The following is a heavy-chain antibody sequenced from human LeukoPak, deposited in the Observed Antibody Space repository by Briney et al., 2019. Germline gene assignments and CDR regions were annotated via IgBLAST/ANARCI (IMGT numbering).Heavy chain of an antibody. CDR1: GFTFSGSA. V-gene: IGHV3-23*01. CDR2: VNGGGSST. CDR3: AKDDVVVVAATARSDY. J-gene: IGHJ4*02. Sequence: PGGFLRLSCAASGFTFSGSAMNWVRQAPANGLEWVSSVNGGGSSTYYADSVKGRFTISRDNSKNTLYLQMNSLRAEDTAVYYCAKDDVVVVAATARSDYWGQGTLVTVSS. D-gene: IGHD2-15*01.